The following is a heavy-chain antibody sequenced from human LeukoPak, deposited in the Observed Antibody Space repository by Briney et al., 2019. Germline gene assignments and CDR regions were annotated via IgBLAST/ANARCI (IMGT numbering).Heavy chain of an antibody. CDR3: ARAGSGWLELIDY. D-gene: IGHD6-19*01. CDR2: ISSNGGST. Sequence: GGSLRLSCAASGFTFSSYAMHWVRQAPGKGLEYVSAISSNGGSTYYANSVKGRFTISRDNSKNTLYLQMGSLRAEDMAVYYCARAGSGWLELIDYWGQGTLVTVSS. J-gene: IGHJ4*02. CDR1: GFTFSSYA. V-gene: IGHV3-64*01.